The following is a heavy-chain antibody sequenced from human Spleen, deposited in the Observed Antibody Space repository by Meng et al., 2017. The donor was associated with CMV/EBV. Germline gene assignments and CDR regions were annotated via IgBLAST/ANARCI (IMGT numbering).Heavy chain of an antibody. CDR1: GFTFSDYY. CDR3: ARDPGGWRSPFDY. Sequence: GESLKISCSASGFTFSDYYMSWVRLAPGKGLEWVSYISGSGTAVHYADSVKGRFIISRDNAKSSQYLQMNSLGVEDTAVYYCARDPGGWRSPFDYWGQGILVTVSS. CDR2: ISGSGTAV. V-gene: IGHV3-11*04. D-gene: IGHD3-16*01. J-gene: IGHJ4*02.